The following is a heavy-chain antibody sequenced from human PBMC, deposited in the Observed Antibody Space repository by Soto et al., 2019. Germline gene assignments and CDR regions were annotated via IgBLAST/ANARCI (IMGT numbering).Heavy chain of an antibody. Sequence: PSETLSLTCTVSGGSFSSGDYYWGWIRQPPGKGLEWVGYISNSGSTFYNSSLKSRVTISVDTSKNQFSLKLSSVTAADTAVYFCARVPDHYDSRGDLRGFYFDYWGQGTLVTVSS. V-gene: IGHV4-30-4*01. CDR2: ISNSGST. D-gene: IGHD3-22*01. CDR3: ARVPDHYDSRGDLRGFYFDY. J-gene: IGHJ4*02. CDR1: GGSFSSGDYY.